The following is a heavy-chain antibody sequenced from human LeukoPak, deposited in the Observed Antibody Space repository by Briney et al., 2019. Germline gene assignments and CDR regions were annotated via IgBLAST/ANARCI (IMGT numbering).Heavy chain of an antibody. Sequence: GGSLRLSCAASGFTFSSYAMSWVRQAAGTGLEWVSAISGSGGSTYYADSVKGRFTISRDNSKNTLYLQMNSLRAEDTAVYYCAKAGRDIVLMVYARTAGGDYWGQGTLVTVSS. CDR2: ISGSGGST. V-gene: IGHV3-23*01. J-gene: IGHJ4*02. D-gene: IGHD2-8*01. CDR3: AKAGRDIVLMVYARTAGGDY. CDR1: GFTFSSYA.